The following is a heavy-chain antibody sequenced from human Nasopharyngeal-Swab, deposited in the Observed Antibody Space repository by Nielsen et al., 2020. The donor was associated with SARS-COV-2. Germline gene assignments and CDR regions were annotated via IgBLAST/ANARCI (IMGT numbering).Heavy chain of an antibody. V-gene: IGHV3-21*04. J-gene: IGHJ4*02. D-gene: IGHD2-15*01. Sequence: WIRQPPGKGLEWVSSISSSSSYIYYADSVKGRFTISRDDSKNTAYLQMNSLKTEDTAVYYCTSRSGREDYWGQGTLVTVSS. CDR2: ISSSSSYI. CDR3: TSRSGREDY.